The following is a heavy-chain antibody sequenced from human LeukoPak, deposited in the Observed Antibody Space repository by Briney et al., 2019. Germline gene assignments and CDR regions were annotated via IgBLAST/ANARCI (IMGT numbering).Heavy chain of an antibody. Sequence: SETLSLTCAVSIGSISGRYWSWIRQPPGKGLEWIANWRYDGSPNYTPSLESRAIISLDTSKNQFSLRLTSVTAADTAVYYCVVTQKWLAFDYWGEGILVTVSS. CDR2: WRYDGSP. D-gene: IGHD6-19*01. J-gene: IGHJ4*02. CDR3: VVTQKWLAFDY. V-gene: IGHV4-59*08. CDR1: IGSISGRY.